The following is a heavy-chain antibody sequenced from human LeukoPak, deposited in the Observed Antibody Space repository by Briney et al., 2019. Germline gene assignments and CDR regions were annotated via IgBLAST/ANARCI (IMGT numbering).Heavy chain of an antibody. J-gene: IGHJ4*02. Sequence: SVKVSCKASGGTFSSYAISWVRQAPGQGLEWMGRIIPIFGTANYAQKFQGRVTITTDESTSTAYMELSSLRSEDTAVYYCARVGATPRYYFDYWGQGTLVTVSS. CDR2: IIPIFGTA. V-gene: IGHV1-69*05. CDR3: ARVGATPRYYFDY. D-gene: IGHD1-26*01. CDR1: GGTFSSYA.